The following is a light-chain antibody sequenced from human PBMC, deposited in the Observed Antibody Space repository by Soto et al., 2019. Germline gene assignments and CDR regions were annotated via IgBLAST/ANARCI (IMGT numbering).Light chain of an antibody. Sequence: QSVLTQPPSASGTPGQRVTISCSGSSSNIGSNTVNWYQQLPGTAPKLLIYSNNQRPSGVPDRFSGSKSGISASLAISRLQSEDEDDYYCAAWDDSLNIHVFGTGTKLTV. J-gene: IGLJ1*01. CDR1: SSNIGSNT. V-gene: IGLV1-44*01. CDR3: AAWDDSLNIHV. CDR2: SNN.